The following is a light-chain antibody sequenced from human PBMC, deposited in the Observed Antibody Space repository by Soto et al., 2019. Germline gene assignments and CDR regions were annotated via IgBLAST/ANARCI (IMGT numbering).Light chain of an antibody. CDR2: AAS. CDR1: QSISSW. Sequence: DIQMTQSPSTLSASVGDRVTITCRASQSISSWLAWYQQKPGKVPKLLIYAASTLQSGVPSRFSGSGSGTLFTLPISSLHPEDVATYYCQKYNAAPWTFGRGTKVEIK. CDR3: QKYNAAPWT. V-gene: IGKV1-27*01. J-gene: IGKJ1*01.